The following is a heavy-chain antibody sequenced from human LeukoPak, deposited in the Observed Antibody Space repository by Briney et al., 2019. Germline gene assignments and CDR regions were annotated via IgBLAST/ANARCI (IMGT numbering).Heavy chain of an antibody. CDR3: AREVEYSSSEADY. Sequence: ASVKVSCKASGCTFTGYYMHWVRQAPGQGLEWMGWINPNSGGTNYAQKFQGRVTMTRDTSISTAYMELSRLRSDDTAVYYCAREVEYSSSEADYWGQGTLVTVSS. D-gene: IGHD6-6*01. J-gene: IGHJ4*02. V-gene: IGHV1-2*02. CDR2: INPNSGGT. CDR1: GCTFTGYY.